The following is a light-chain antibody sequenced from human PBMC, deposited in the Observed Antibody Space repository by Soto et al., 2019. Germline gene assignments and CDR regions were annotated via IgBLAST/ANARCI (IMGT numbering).Light chain of an antibody. J-gene: IGLJ2*01. CDR2: YDS. CDR1: NIGSKS. V-gene: IGLV3-21*04. CDR3: QVCDSSSDHVV. Sequence: SYELTQPPSVSVAPGKTARITCGGNNIGSKSVHWYQQKPGQAPVLVIYYDSDRPSGIPERFSGSNSGNTATLTISRVEAGDEADYYCQVCDSSSDHVVFGGGTQVTVL.